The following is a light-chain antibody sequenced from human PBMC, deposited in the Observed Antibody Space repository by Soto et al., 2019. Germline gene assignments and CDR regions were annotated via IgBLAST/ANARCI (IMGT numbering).Light chain of an antibody. Sequence: EIVLTQSPGTLSLSPGERATLSCRASQSFSSGYLAWYQQKPGQTPRLLIYGASIRATGIPDRFSGSGSGTDFTLTISRLEPEDFAVYYCQQYGNSPLTFGQGTKVDIK. CDR1: QSFSSGY. CDR3: QQYGNSPLT. J-gene: IGKJ1*01. V-gene: IGKV3-20*01. CDR2: GAS.